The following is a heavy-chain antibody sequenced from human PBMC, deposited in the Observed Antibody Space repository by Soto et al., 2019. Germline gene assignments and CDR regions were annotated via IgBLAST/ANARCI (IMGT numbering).Heavy chain of an antibody. V-gene: IGHV4-4*07. CDR3: ARDLKFGPADY. CDR1: GGSISSYY. Sequence: PSETLSLTCTVSGGSISSYYWTWIRQPSGKGLEWIGRIYTSGSTNYNPSLKSRVTMSVDTSKNQFSLKLSSVTAADTAVYYCARDLKFGPADYWGQGSQVTVSS. D-gene: IGHD2-2*01. CDR2: IYTSGST. J-gene: IGHJ4*02.